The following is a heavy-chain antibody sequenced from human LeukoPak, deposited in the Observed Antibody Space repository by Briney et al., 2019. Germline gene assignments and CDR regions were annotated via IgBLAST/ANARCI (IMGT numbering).Heavy chain of an antibody. CDR3: ARVNRRETAMAIRWYFDY. Sequence: GASVKVSCKASGYTFTSYGISWVRQAPGQGLEWMGWISAYNGNTNYAQKLQGRVTMTTDTSTSTAYMELRSLRSDDTAVYYCARVNRRETAMAIRWYFDYWGQGTLVTVSS. V-gene: IGHV1-18*01. J-gene: IGHJ4*02. D-gene: IGHD5-18*01. CDR1: GYTFTSYG. CDR2: ISAYNGNT.